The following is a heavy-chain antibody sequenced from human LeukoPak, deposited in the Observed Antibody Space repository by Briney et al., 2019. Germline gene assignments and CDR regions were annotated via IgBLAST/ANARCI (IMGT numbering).Heavy chain of an antibody. CDR3: ARDRRGWYVPDY. J-gene: IGHJ4*02. CDR1: GFTVSSIH. V-gene: IGHV3-53*01. CDR2: TYTGGNS. Sequence: GGSLRLSCAASGFTVSSIHMVWVRQAPGKGLEWVSVTYTGGNSYYADSVKGRFIISRDISKNTLYLQMNSLRDEDTAMYYCARDRRGWYVPDYWGQGTLVTVSS. D-gene: IGHD6-19*01.